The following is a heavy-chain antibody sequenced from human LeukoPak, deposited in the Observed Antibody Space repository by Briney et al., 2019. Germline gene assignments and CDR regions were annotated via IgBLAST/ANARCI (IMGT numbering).Heavy chain of an antibody. Sequence: SVKVSCKASGGTLSSYAISWVRQDPGQRLEWMGRIIPILGIANYAQKFQGRVTSTADKSTSTAYMELSSLRSEDTAVYYCARDPSLHYDILTGPGSYYYYGMDVWGQGTTVTVSS. D-gene: IGHD3-9*01. CDR2: IIPILGIA. CDR3: ARDPSLHYDILTGPGSYYYYGMDV. J-gene: IGHJ6*02. V-gene: IGHV1-69*04. CDR1: GGTLSSYA.